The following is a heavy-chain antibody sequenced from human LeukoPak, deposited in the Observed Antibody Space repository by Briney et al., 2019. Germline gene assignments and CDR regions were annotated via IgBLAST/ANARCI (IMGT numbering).Heavy chain of an antibody. Sequence: GGSLRLSCAASGFTFSSYSMNWVRQAPGKGLEWVSSISSSSYIYYADSVKGRFTISRDNAKNSLYLQMNSLRAEDTAVYYCARDLGDVLVPAAFDYWGQGTLVTVSS. CDR1: GFTFSSYS. CDR3: ARDLGDVLVPAAFDY. J-gene: IGHJ4*02. CDR2: ISSSSYI. D-gene: IGHD2-2*01. V-gene: IGHV3-21*01.